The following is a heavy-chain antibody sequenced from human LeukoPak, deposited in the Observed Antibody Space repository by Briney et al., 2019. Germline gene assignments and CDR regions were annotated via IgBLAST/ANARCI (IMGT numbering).Heavy chain of an antibody. CDR3: ARDSGSYYRDAFDI. J-gene: IGHJ3*02. CDR1: GFTFSSYW. D-gene: IGHD1-26*01. Sequence: PGGSLRLSCAASGFTFSSYWMHWVRQAPGKGLEWVSSISSSSSYIYYADSVKGRFTISRDNAKNSLYLQMNSLRAEDTAVYYCARDSGSYYRDAFDIWGQGTMVTVSS. V-gene: IGHV3-21*01. CDR2: ISSSSSYI.